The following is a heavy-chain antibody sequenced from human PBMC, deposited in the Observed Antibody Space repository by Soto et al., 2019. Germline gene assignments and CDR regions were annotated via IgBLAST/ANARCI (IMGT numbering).Heavy chain of an antibody. V-gene: IGHV4-39*01. CDR3: ARRGRAGALDS. J-gene: IGHJ4*02. D-gene: IGHD6-19*01. CDR2: FYYSGST. Sequence: LQLQESGPGLVKPSETLSLSCTVSGGSVSSSTYYWGWIRQPPGKGLEWIGSFYYSGSTYYNPSITSRGTISVDTSKNQFSLKLSSVTAADTAVYYCARRGRAGALDSWGQGTLVTVSS. CDR1: GGSVSSSTYY.